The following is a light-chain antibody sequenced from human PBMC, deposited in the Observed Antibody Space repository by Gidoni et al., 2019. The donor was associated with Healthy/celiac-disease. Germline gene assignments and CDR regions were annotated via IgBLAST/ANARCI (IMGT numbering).Light chain of an antibody. Sequence: SYELPQPPSVSVSPGRTASITCSGDKLGDKYASWYQQKPGQSPVLVIYQDNKRPSGIPERFSGSNSGNTATLTISGTQAMDEADYYCQTWDRSTVVFGGGTKLTVL. CDR2: QDN. CDR1: KLGDKY. CDR3: QTWDRSTVV. V-gene: IGLV3-1*01. J-gene: IGLJ2*01.